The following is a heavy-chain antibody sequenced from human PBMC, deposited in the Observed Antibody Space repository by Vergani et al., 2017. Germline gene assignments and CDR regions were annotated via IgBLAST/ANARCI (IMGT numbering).Heavy chain of an antibody. J-gene: IGHJ4*02. CDR1: GFTLGDYA. D-gene: IGHD6-13*01. CDR2: ISYDGSNK. Sequence: VHLVESGGGLVQPGRSLRLSCSGSGFTLGDYAMTWVRQAPGKGLEWVAVISYDGSNKYYADSVKGRFTISRDNSKNTLYLQMNSLRAEDTAVYYCARDLAPIAAAGHFDYWGQGTLVTVSS. V-gene: IGHV3-30-3*01. CDR3: ARDLAPIAAAGHFDY.